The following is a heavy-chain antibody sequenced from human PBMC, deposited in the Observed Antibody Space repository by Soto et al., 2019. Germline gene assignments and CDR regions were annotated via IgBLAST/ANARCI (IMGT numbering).Heavy chain of an antibody. CDR1: GFTFSSYG. J-gene: IGHJ6*02. V-gene: IGHV3-30*18. CDR2: ISYDGSNK. D-gene: IGHD3-16*01. Sequence: GGSLRLSCAASGFTFSSYGMHWVRQAPGKGLEWVAVISYDGSNKYYADSVKGRFTISRDNSKNTLYLQMNSLRAGDTAVYYCAKLKRGGGMDVWGQGTTVTVSS. CDR3: AKLKRGGGMDV.